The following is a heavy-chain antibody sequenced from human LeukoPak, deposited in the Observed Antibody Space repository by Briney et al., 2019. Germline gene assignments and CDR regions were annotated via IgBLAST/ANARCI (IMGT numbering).Heavy chain of an antibody. D-gene: IGHD2-15*01. J-gene: IGHJ5*02. CDR2: MHYSGNT. CDR1: GGSVSSYY. V-gene: IGHV4-59*02. Sequence: SETLSLTCTVSGGSVSSYYWSWIRQTPEKGLEWIAYMHYSGNTNYNPSLKSRVTMSVDTSKNQFSLKLSSVTAADAAVYYCARNLLYLNWFDPWGQGTLVTVSS. CDR3: ARNLLYLNWFDP.